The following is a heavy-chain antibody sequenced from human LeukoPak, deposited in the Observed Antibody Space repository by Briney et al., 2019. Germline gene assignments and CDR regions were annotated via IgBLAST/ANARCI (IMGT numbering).Heavy chain of an antibody. CDR3: ARDRSSSSSDFDY. CDR2: ISSSSSYI. V-gene: IGHV3-21*01. Sequence: SGGSLRLSRAASGFTFSSYSMNWVRQAPGKGLEWVSSISSSSSYIYYADSVKGRFTISRDNAKNSLYLQMNSLRAEDTAVYYCARDRSSSSSDFDYWGQGTLVTVSS. J-gene: IGHJ4*02. CDR1: GFTFSSYS. D-gene: IGHD6-6*01.